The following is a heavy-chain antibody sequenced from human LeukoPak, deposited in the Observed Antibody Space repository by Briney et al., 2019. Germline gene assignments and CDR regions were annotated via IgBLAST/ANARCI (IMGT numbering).Heavy chain of an antibody. CDR2: IYYSGST. V-gene: IGHV4-39*01. CDR1: GGSISSSSYY. J-gene: IGHJ4*02. D-gene: IGHD3-3*01. CDR3: ASLNLDYDFWSGYYV. Sequence: SETLSLTCTVSGGSISSSSYYWGWIRQPPGKGLEWIGSIYYSGSTYYNPSLKSRVTISVDTSKNQFSLKLSSVTAADTAVYYCASLNLDYDFWSGYYVWGQGTLVTVSS.